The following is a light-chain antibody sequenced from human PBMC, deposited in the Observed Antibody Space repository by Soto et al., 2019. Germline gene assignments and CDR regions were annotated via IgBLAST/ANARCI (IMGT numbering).Light chain of an antibody. CDR2: KAS. V-gene: IGKV1-5*03. Sequence: DIQMTQSPSTLSASVGDRVNLTCRASQSISSWLAWYQQKAGEAPKLLMYKASTLDSGVPSRFSGSGSGTEFTLTISSLQPEDFATYYCQQYNNYAFTFGPGTKVDFK. CDR3: QQYNNYAFT. CDR1: QSISSW. J-gene: IGKJ3*01.